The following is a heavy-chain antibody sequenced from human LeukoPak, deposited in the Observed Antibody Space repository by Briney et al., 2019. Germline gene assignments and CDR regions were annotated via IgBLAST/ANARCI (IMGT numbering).Heavy chain of an antibody. CDR2: MSYDGSNK. Sequence: GGSLRLSCAASGFTFSSYAMHWVRQAPGKGLEWVGVMSYDGSNKYYADSVKGRFTISRDNAKNTLYLQMNSLRAEDTAVYYCARGTLWIAAAGTGAYWGQGTLVTVSS. CDR1: GFTFSSYA. V-gene: IGHV3-30*04. J-gene: IGHJ4*02. CDR3: ARGTLWIAAAGTGAY. D-gene: IGHD6-13*01.